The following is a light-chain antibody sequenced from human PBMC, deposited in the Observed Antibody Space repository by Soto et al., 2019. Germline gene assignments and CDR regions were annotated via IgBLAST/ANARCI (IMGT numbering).Light chain of an antibody. CDR3: QTWGTGFQV. CDR1: SGHRSYA. V-gene: IGLV4-69*01. CDR2: LDNDGSH. Sequence: QSVLTQSPSASASLGASVRLTCTLSSGHRSYAIAWHQQQPEKGPRFLMRLDNDGSHIKGDGIPDRFSGSSSGAERYLTISSLQSDDEADYYCQTWGTGFQVFGGGTKLTVL. J-gene: IGLJ2*01.